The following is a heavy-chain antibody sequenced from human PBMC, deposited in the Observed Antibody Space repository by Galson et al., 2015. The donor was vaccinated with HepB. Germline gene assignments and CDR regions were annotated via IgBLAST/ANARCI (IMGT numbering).Heavy chain of an antibody. D-gene: IGHD3-16*01. CDR2: IDPSESYT. J-gene: IGHJ6*02. CDR1: GYNFTSYW. V-gene: IGHV5-10-1*01. CDR3: ARHTYTESMDV. Sequence: QSGAEVKKPGESLRISCKGSGYNFTSYWISWARQRPGKGLEWLGTIDPSESYTKDSPSSQGHVTISADKSISSAYLQWRSLKASDTAIYYCARHTYTESMDVWGQGTTVTVSS.